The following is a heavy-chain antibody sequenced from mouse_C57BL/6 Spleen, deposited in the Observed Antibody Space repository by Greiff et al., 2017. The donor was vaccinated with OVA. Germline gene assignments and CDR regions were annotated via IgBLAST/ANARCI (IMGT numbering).Heavy chain of an antibody. CDR1: GYTFTSYW. V-gene: IGHV1-55*01. J-gene: IGHJ4*01. CDR2: IYPGSGST. CDR3: ARYDYEGAMDY. Sequence: QVQLKQPGAELVEPGASVKMSCKASGYTFTSYWITWVKQRPGQGLEWIGDIYPGSGSTNYNEKFKSKATLTVDTSSSTAYMQLSSLTSEDSAVYYCARYDYEGAMDYWGQGTSVTVSS. D-gene: IGHD2-4*01.